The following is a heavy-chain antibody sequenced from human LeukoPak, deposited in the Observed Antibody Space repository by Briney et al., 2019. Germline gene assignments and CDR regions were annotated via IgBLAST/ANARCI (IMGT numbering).Heavy chain of an antibody. CDR3: RIWFGELLGDDY. CDR2: IYHSGST. J-gene: IGHJ4*02. D-gene: IGHD3-10*01. Sequence: SETLSLTCTVSGGSISSYYWSWIRQPPGKGLEWIGEIYHSGSTNYNPSLKSRVTISVDTSKNQFSLKLSSVTAADTAVYYCRIWFGELLGDDYWGQGTLVTVSS. V-gene: IGHV4-59*12. CDR1: GGSISSYY.